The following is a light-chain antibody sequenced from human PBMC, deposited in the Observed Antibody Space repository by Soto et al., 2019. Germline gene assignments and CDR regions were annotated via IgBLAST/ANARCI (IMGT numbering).Light chain of an antibody. V-gene: IGLV2-14*03. Sequence: QSVLTQPASVSGSPGQSITISCTATSSDVGGYDYVSWYQQHPGKAPKLMIYDVSNRPSGVSDRFSGSRSGNTASLTISGLQAEDEGDYYCSSYTSSSTLFGGGTQLTVL. J-gene: IGLJ2*01. CDR3: SSYTSSSTL. CDR1: SSDVGGYDY. CDR2: DVS.